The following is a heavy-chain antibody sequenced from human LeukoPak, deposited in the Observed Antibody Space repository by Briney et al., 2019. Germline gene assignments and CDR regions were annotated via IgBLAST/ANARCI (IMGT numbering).Heavy chain of an antibody. V-gene: IGHV3-7*01. CDR1: GFTFNRCW. CDR2: INPDGRDT. D-gene: IGHD2-21*02. Sequence: QPGGSLRLSCVVSGFTFNRCWMNWVRQAPGKGLESVAHINPDGRDTYYVDSVKGRFTISRDNAQNSMYLQMNSLRVEDTAVYYCTSWGDTTAEYFQRWGQGTLVTVSS. J-gene: IGHJ1*01. CDR3: TSWGDTTAEYFQR.